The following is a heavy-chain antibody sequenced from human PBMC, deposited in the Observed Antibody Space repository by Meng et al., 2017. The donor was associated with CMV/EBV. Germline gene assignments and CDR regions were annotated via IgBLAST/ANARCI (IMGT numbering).Heavy chain of an antibody. D-gene: IGHD3-22*01. V-gene: IGHV4-39*07. Sequence: SISSSYYWGWIRQPPGKGLEWIGSIYYSGSTYYNPSLKSRVTISVDTSKNQFSLKLSSVTAADTAVYYCARDMYYYDSSGYYYGFDYWGQGTLVTVSS. CDR3: ARDMYYYDSSGYYYGFDY. CDR2: IYYSGST. CDR1: SISSSYY. J-gene: IGHJ4*02.